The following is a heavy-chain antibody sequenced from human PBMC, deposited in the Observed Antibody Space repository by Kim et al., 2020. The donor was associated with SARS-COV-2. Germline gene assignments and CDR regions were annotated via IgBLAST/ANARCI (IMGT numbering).Heavy chain of an antibody. V-gene: IGHV4-39*01. CDR2: IYYSGST. Sequence: SETLSLTCTVSGGSISSSSYYWGWIRQPPGKGLEWIGSIYYSGSTYYNPSLKSRVTISVDTSKNQFSLKLSSVTAADTAVYYCARHTYSGRYYWGQGTLVTVSS. CDR1: GGSISSSSYY. CDR3: ARHTYSGRYY. J-gene: IGHJ4*02. D-gene: IGHD1-26*01.